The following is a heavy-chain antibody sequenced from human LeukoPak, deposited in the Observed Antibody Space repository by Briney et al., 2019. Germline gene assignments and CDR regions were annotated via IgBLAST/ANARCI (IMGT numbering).Heavy chain of an antibody. CDR3: ARIPPSRGPTFRGFQP. Sequence: SVKVSCKASGGTFSSYAISWVRQAPGQGLEWMGRIIPILGIANYAQKFQGRVTITADKSTSTAYMELSSQRSEDIDVYYCARIPPSRGPTFRGFQPWGQGTLVSVSS. J-gene: IGHJ1*01. V-gene: IGHV1-69*04. CDR1: GGTFSSYA. D-gene: IGHD3-16*01. CDR2: IIPILGIA.